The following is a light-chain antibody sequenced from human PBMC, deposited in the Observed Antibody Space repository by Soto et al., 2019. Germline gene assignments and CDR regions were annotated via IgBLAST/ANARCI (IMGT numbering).Light chain of an antibody. CDR1: QSVSSSY. CDR2: GAS. J-gene: IGKJ1*01. CDR3: QQYGSSPRT. V-gene: IGKV3-20*01. Sequence: EIVLTQSPGTLSLSPGERATLSCRASQSVSSSYLAWYQQKPGQTPRLLIYGASSRATGIPDRFSGSGSETDFTLTISSLEPEDFAVYYCQQYGSSPRTFGQGTKVEIK.